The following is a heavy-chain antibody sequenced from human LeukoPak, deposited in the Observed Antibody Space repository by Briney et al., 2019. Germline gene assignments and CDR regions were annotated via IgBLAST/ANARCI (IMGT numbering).Heavy chain of an antibody. J-gene: IGHJ4*02. V-gene: IGHV5-51*01. D-gene: IGHD5-18*01. CDR3: ARRTGYSYGYDDY. Sequence: GESLKISCKGSGYSFSNYWIGWVRQMPGKGLERMGIIYPGDSDTRYSPSFQGQVTISADKSISTAYLQWSSLKASDTAMYYCARRTGYSYGYDDYWGQGTLVTVSS. CDR1: GYSFSNYW. CDR2: IYPGDSDT.